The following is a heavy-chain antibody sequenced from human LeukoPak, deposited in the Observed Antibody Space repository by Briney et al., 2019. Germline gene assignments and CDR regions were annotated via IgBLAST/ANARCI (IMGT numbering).Heavy chain of an antibody. D-gene: IGHD4-17*01. CDR3: ARDGVSGTTVTTMGLMGY. Sequence: GASVKVSCKASGYTFTSYGISWVRQAPGQGLEWMGWISAYNGSTNYAQKLQGRVTMTTDTSTSTAYMELRSLRSADTAVYYCARDGVSGTTVTTMGLMGYWGQGTLVTVSS. J-gene: IGHJ4*02. CDR2: ISAYNGST. V-gene: IGHV1-18*01. CDR1: GYTFTSYG.